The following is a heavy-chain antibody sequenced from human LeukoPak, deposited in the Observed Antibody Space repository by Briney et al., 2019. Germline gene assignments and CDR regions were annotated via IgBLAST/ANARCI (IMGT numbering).Heavy chain of an antibody. CDR1: GGSIGSDSY. V-gene: IGHV4-4*09. J-gene: IGHJ3*01. Sequence: PSETLSLTCIVSGGSIGSDSYWGWFRQPPGKGLEWIGYIYTSGGTNYSPPLKSRVTVSVDTSKNQFSLKLRSVTAADTAVYYCASPLNYDTSGYFAFDVWGQGTMVTVSS. D-gene: IGHD3-22*01. CDR2: IYTSGGT. CDR3: ASPLNYDTSGYFAFDV.